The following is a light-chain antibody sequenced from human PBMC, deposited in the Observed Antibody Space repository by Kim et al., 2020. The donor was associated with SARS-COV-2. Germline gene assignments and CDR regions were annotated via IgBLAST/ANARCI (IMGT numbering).Light chain of an antibody. V-gene: IGKV1-6*01. CDR2: GAS. CDR1: QDIGSE. CDR3: LQDWSYPLT. J-gene: IGKJ5*01. Sequence: GDSVTINCRASQDIGSELGWYLQKPGKAPQLLIRGASNVHSGVPSRFSGSGFGTEFTLTISSLQPEDFATYFCLQDWSYPLTFGQGTRLEIK.